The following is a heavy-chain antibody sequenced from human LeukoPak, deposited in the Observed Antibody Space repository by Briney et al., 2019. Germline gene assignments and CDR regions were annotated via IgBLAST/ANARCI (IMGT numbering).Heavy chain of an antibody. Sequence: GGSLRLSCAASGFTFNSYSMCWVRQAPGKGLEWLSYITSSSNTIYYTDSVKGRFTISRDNAQNSLYLQMNSLRAEDTAVYYCARVSITGYYYMDVWGKGTTVTVSS. CDR2: ITSSSNTI. CDR1: GFTFNSYS. V-gene: IGHV3-48*01. J-gene: IGHJ6*03. D-gene: IGHD3-16*01. CDR3: ARVSITGYYYMDV.